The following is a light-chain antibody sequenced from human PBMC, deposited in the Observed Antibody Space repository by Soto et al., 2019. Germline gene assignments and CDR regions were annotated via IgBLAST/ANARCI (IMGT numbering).Light chain of an antibody. V-gene: IGKV1-39*01. CDR3: QQSYNTHLT. J-gene: IGKJ4*01. CDR1: QSIRNY. CDR2: ASY. Sequence: DIQMTQSPSSLSASVGDRVTITCRASQSIRNYLNWYQQKPGKAPKLLLFASYTLQSGVPSRFSGSGSGTDFTLTISSLQPEDFETYYCQQSYNTHLTFGAGTKVDIX.